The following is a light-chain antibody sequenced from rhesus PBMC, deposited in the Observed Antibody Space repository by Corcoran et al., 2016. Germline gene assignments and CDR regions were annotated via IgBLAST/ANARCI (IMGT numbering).Light chain of an antibody. CDR2: EAS. J-gene: IGKJ4*01. CDR3: QHYYSTPLT. V-gene: IGKV1-25*01. Sequence: DIQMTQSPSSLSASVGDRVTITCRASQGITNDLAWYQQKPGETPKLLIYEASSLQSGIPSRFSGSGSGTDFTLTSSSLQSEDFATYYCQHYYSTPLTCGGGTKVELK. CDR1: QGITND.